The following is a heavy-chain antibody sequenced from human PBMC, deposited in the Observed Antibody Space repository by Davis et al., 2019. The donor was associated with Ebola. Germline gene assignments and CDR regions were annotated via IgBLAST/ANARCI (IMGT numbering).Heavy chain of an antibody. CDR2: IHPNSGGT. D-gene: IGHD3-9*01. CDR3: ARVEVTGLGYFPH. J-gene: IGHJ1*01. V-gene: IGHV1-2*02. Sequence: ASVKVSCKVSGYSLTDVSVHWVRQAPGQGPEWMGWIHPNSGGTEYAQKFQGRVTMPRDTSISTAYMELSSLRSDDTAIYYCARVEVTGLGYFPHWGQGTLVTVSS. CDR1: GYSLTDVS.